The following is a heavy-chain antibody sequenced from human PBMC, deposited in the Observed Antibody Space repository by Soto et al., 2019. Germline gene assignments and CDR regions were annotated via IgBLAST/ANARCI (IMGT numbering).Heavy chain of an antibody. CDR3: ARGGTRSADLPTY. D-gene: IGHD1-1*01. V-gene: IGHV4-4*07. J-gene: IGHJ4*02. CDR2: IYSSGSA. CDR1: GDSINNYY. Sequence: VRLKESGPGLVEPSETLSLTCSVPGDSINNYYCSWIRQPAGKGLEWIGRIYSSGSANYNPSLKTRGTMSVDTSKNQVFLSVTSVTAADTAVYFCARGGTRSADLPTYWGQGIQVIVSS.